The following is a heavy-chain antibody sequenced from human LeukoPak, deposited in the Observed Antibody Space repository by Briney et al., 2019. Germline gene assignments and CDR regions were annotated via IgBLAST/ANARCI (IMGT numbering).Heavy chain of an antibody. CDR2: IYHSGST. CDR1: GYSISSGYY. D-gene: IGHD6-19*01. CDR3: ARDAKPQWLVPTGSFLFDY. Sequence: SETLSLTCTVSGYSISSGYYWGWIRQPPGKGLEWIGSIYHSGSTYYNPSLKSRVTISVDTSKNQFSLKLSSVTAADTAVYYCARDAKPQWLVPTGSFLFDYWGQGTLVTVSS. V-gene: IGHV4-38-2*02. J-gene: IGHJ4*02.